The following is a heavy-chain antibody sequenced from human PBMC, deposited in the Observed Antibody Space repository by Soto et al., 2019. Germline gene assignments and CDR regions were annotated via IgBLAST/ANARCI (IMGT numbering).Heavy chain of an antibody. D-gene: IGHD6-6*01. Sequence: QVQLQESGPGLVKPSETLSLTCTVSGGSISSYYWSWIRQPPGKGLEWIGYIYYSGSTNYHPSLTSRVPIPVDPSQNQCSLKPSSVTAADTALYYCAHGVHKTNFDYSGQGPLVTVSS. J-gene: IGHJ4*02. CDR3: AHGVHKTNFDY. CDR1: GGSISSYY. CDR2: IYYSGST. V-gene: IGHV4-59*08.